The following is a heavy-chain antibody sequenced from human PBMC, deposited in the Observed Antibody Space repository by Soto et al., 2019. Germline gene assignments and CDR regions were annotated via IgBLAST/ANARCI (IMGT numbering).Heavy chain of an antibody. CDR3: ARERRRYDSSPDY. V-gene: IGHV3-30-3*01. J-gene: IGHJ4*02. D-gene: IGHD3-22*01. CDR2: ISYDGSNK. Sequence: PGGSLRLSCAASGFTFSSYALHWVRQAPGKGLEWVAVISYDGSNKYYADSVKGRFTISRDNSKNTLYLQMNSLRAEDTAVYYCARERRRYDSSPDYWGQGTLVTVSS. CDR1: GFTFSSYA.